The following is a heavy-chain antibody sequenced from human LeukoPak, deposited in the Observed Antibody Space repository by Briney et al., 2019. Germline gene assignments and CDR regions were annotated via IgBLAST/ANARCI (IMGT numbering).Heavy chain of an antibody. CDR2: IYYSGST. Sequence: PSETLSLTCTVSGGSISSGRYYWSWIRQHPGKGLEWIGYIYYSGSTYYNPSLKSRVTISLDTSKNQFSLKLSSVTAADTAVYYCARDQILYGSGSYYKGGYFDYWGQGTLVTVSS. J-gene: IGHJ4*02. V-gene: IGHV4-31*03. CDR3: ARDQILYGSGSYYKGGYFDY. CDR1: GGSISSGRYY. D-gene: IGHD3-10*01.